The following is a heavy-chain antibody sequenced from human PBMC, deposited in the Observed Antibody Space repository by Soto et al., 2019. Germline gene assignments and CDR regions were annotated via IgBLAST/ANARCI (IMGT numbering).Heavy chain of an antibody. CDR3: ARGCSGGSCYSIWFDY. CDR2: IKQDGSEK. D-gene: IGHD2-15*01. CDR1: GFTFSNYW. J-gene: IGHJ4*02. Sequence: GGSLRLSCAASGFTFSNYWMTWVRQAPGKGLEWVANIKQDGSEKYYVDSVKGRFTISRDNAKNSLYLQMNSLRAEDTAVYCCARGCSGGSCYSIWFDYWGQGTQVTVSS. V-gene: IGHV3-7*03.